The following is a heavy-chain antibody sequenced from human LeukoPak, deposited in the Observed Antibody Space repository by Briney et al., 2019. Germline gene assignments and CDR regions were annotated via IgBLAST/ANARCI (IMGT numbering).Heavy chain of an antibody. Sequence: SETLSLTCSVSGDSISNFYWNWIRQPPGKRLEWIGNIHYSGNSNYNPSLQSRVTISIDSSRKQLFLKLSSVTAADTAVYYCALAPNSNWFDFWGQGTLVTVSS. V-gene: IGHV4-59*08. CDR3: ALAPNSNWFDF. J-gene: IGHJ5*01. CDR2: IHYSGNS. D-gene: IGHD2-8*01. CDR1: GDSISNFY.